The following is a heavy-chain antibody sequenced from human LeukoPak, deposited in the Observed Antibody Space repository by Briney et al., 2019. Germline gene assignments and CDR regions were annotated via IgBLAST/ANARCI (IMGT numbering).Heavy chain of an antibody. V-gene: IGHV4-59*01. J-gene: IGHJ4*02. CDR3: ARVNRRITMVRGVPSYYFDY. D-gene: IGHD3-10*01. Sequence: SETLSLTCTVSGGSISSYYWSWIRQPPGKGLEWIGYIYYSGSTNYNPSLKSRVTISVDTSKNQFPLKLSSVTAADTAVYYCARVNRRITMVRGVPSYYFDYWGQGTLVTVPS. CDR2: IYYSGST. CDR1: GGSISSYY.